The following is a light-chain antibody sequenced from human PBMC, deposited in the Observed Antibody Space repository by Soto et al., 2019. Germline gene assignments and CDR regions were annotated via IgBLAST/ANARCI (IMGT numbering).Light chain of an antibody. J-gene: IGLJ1*01. V-gene: IGLV1-44*01. CDR3: AGWDDSLNGLYV. CDR1: SSNIGSNT. Sequence: QSVLTQPPSASGTPGQRVTISCSGSSSNIGSNTVNWYQQLPGTAPKLLIYSNNQRPSGVPDRFSGSKSGTSASLAISGRPFEDEADYYCAGWDDSLNGLYVFGSGTKLTVL. CDR2: SNN.